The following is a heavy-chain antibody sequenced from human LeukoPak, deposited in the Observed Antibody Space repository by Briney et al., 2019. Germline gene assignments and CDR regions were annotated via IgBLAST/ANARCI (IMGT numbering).Heavy chain of an antibody. D-gene: IGHD3-22*01. CDR1: GGSISSYY. CDR3: ARITYYYDSSGFWYFDL. Sequence: PSETLSLTCTVSGGSISSYYLSWIRQPAGKGLEWIGPTYTSGSTNYNPSLKSRVTMSVDTSQNQFSLELRSVTAADTAVYYCARITYYYDSSGFWYFDLWGRGTLVTVSS. J-gene: IGHJ2*01. V-gene: IGHV4-4*07. CDR2: TYTSGST.